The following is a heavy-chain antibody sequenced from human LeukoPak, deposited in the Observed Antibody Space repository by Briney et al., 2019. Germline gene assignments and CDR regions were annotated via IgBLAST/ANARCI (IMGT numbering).Heavy chain of an antibody. J-gene: IGHJ4*02. V-gene: IGHV4-38-2*02. CDR1: GYSISSGYY. D-gene: IGHD6-6*01. CDR2: IYHSGGT. Sequence: SETLSLTCTVSGYSISSGYYWGWIRQPPGKGLEWIGSIYHSGGTYYNPSLKSRVTISVDASKNQFSLKLSSVTAADTAVYYCARVYSSSSPLDYWGQGTLVTVSS. CDR3: ARVYSSSSPLDY.